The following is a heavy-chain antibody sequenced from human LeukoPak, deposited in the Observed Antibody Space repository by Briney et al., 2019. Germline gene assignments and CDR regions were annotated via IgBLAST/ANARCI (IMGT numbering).Heavy chain of an antibody. CDR3: ARVVGTMIVVVITKRFDY. D-gene: IGHD3-22*01. V-gene: IGHV1-18*01. Sequence: ASVKVSCKASGYTFTSYGISWVRQAPGQGLEWMGWISAYNGNTNFAQKLQGRVTMTTDTSTSTAYMELRSLRSDDSAVYYCARVVGTMIVVVITKRFDYWGQGTLVTVSS. J-gene: IGHJ4*02. CDR1: GYTFTSYG. CDR2: ISAYNGNT.